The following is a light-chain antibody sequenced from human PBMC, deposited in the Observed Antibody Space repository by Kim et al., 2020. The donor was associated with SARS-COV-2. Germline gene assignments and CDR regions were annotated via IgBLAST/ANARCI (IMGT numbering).Light chain of an antibody. V-gene: IGLV2-14*01. CDR3: SSYTGSSTFLYV. CDR2: DVS. CDR1: SSDVGGYNY. Sequence: QSALTQPASVSGSPGQSITISCTGTSSDVGGYNYVSWYQQHPGKAPKLMIYDVSKRPSGVSNRFSGSKSGNTASLTISGLQAEDEADYYCSSYTGSSTFLYVFGTGTKVTVL. J-gene: IGLJ1*01.